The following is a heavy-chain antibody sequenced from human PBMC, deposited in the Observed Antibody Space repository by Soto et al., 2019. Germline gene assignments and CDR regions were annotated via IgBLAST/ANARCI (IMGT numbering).Heavy chain of an antibody. CDR3: ARDPARWLQPTGY. CDR1: GFTFSSYW. Sequence: GGSLRLSCAASGFTFSSYWMSWVRQAPRKGLEWVANIKQDGSEKYYVDSVKGRFTISRDNAKNSLYLQMNSLRAEDTAVYYCARDPARWLQPTGYWGQGTLVTVSS. J-gene: IGHJ4*02. CDR2: IKQDGSEK. V-gene: IGHV3-7*03. D-gene: IGHD1-1*01.